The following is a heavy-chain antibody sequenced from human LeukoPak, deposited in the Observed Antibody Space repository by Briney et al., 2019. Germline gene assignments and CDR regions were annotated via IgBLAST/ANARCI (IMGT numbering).Heavy chain of an antibody. Sequence: ASVKVSCKASGYTFTSYDINWVRQATGQGLEWMGWMNPNSGNTGYAQKFQGRVTMTRNTSISTAYMELSSLRSEDTAVYYCARGWGTPHYCYYGMDVWGQGTTVTVSS. V-gene: IGHV1-8*01. J-gene: IGHJ6*02. CDR3: ARGWGTPHYCYYGMDV. CDR2: MNPNSGNT. D-gene: IGHD1-14*01. CDR1: GYTFTSYD.